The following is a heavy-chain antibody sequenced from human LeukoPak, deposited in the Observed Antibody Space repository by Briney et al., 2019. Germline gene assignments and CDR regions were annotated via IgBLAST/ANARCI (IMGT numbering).Heavy chain of an antibody. CDR3: AREGHGGFDF. V-gene: IGHV3-7*01. CDR2: IKQDGSKK. CDR1: GFSFSNYW. Sequence: GGSLRLSRTASGFSFSNYWMSWVRQAPGKGLEWVANIKQDGSKKEYVDSVMGRFTISRDNAKNSLYLQMNSLRAEDTAVYYCAREGHGGFDFWGQGILVTVSS. J-gene: IGHJ4*02.